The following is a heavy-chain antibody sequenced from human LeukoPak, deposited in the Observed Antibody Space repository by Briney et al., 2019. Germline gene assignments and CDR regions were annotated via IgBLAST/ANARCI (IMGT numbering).Heavy chain of an antibody. Sequence: PGGSLRLSCATSGFTFSSYGMSWVRQAPGKGLEWVSAISGSGGSTSSADSVKGRFTIFRDNSKNSLYLQMNSLRAEDTAVYYCAKAHSGSYSHYFDHWGQGTLVTVSS. D-gene: IGHD1-26*01. CDR3: AKAHSGSYSHYFDH. CDR1: GFTFSSYG. J-gene: IGHJ4*02. CDR2: ISGSGGST. V-gene: IGHV3-23*01.